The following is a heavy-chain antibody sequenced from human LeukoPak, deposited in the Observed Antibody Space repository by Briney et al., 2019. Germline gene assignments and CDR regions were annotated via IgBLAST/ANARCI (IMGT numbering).Heavy chain of an antibody. J-gene: IGHJ4*02. V-gene: IGHV3-21*01. CDR3: ARGYGAPGAPFDY. D-gene: IGHD4-17*01. CDR1: GFTFSSYS. CDR2: ISSSSSYI. Sequence: GSLRLSCAASGFTFSSYSMNWVRQAPGKGLEWVSSISSSSSYIYYADSVKGRFTISRDNAKNSLYLQMNSLRAEDTAVYYCARGYGAPGAPFDYWGQGTLVTVSS.